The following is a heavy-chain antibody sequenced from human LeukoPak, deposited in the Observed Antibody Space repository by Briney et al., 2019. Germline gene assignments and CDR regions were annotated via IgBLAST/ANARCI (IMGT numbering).Heavy chain of an antibody. J-gene: IGHJ5*02. V-gene: IGHV1-69*04. CDR2: IIPILGIA. CDR1: GGTFSSYA. CDR3: ARVATVYQSWFDP. Sequence: SVKVSCKASGGTFSSYAISWVRQAPGQGLEWMGRIIPILGIANDAQKFKGRVTITTDESTSTAYMELSNLRSEDTAVYYCARVATVYQSWFDPWGQGTLVTFSS. D-gene: IGHD2-2*02.